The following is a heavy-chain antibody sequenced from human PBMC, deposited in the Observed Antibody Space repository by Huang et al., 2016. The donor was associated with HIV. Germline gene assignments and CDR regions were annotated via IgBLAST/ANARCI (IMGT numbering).Heavy chain of an antibody. CDR1: GFNFSAYW. J-gene: IGHJ6*02. CDR2: VKQDGSKK. CDR3: ARGGIYYDVLTGRHYYYNGLDV. V-gene: IGHV3-7*01. D-gene: IGHD3-9*01. Sequence: EVHLVESGGDLVQPGGSLRLSCVASGFNFSAYWRSWVRQAPGKGLEWCANVKQDGSKKNYVDSVKGRFTISRDNAKNSVYLQLTIRRAEDTAVYYCARGGIYYDVLTGRHYYYNGLDVWGQGTTVTVSS.